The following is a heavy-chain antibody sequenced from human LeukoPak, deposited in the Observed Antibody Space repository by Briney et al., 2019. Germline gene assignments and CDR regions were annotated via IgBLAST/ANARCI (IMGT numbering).Heavy chain of an antibody. Sequence: PSLTXAXSGXSVSSNSAAWNWMRQSPSRGLEWLGRTYYRSKWYNGYAVFVKSRISVNPDTSKNQFSLQLNSVTPEDTAVYYCARSGSGGWVDYWGQGTLVTVSS. J-gene: IGHJ4*02. CDR1: GXSVSSNSAA. V-gene: IGHV6-1*01. CDR3: ARSGSGGWVDY. CDR2: TYYRSKWYN. D-gene: IGHD6-19*01.